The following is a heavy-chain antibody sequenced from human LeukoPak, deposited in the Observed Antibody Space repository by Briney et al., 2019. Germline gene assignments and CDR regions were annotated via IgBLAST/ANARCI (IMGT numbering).Heavy chain of an antibody. V-gene: IGHV4-4*07. J-gene: IGHJ5*02. D-gene: IGHD3-9*01. Sequence: NPSETLSLTCTVSGGSISSYYWSWIRQPAGKGLEWIGRIYTSGSTNYNPSLKSLVTMSVDTSKNQFSLKLSSVTAADTAVYYCARALTGDHLVVDWFDPWGQGTLVTVPS. CDR2: IYTSGST. CDR3: ARALTGDHLVVDWFDP. CDR1: GGSISSYY.